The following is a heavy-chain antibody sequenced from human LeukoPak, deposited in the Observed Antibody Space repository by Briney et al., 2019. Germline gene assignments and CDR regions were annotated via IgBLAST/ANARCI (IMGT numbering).Heavy chain of an antibody. V-gene: IGHV4-39*01. J-gene: IGHJ4*02. CDR3: ARRDNSFDS. CDR2: MHHSGAT. Sequence: PSETLSLTCSVSGGSISSNNHRWDWIRQPPGSGLEWIGSMHHSGATYYNPSLQSRLTLSVDMYKNQFSLNLNSVTAADTAVYYCARRDNSFDSWGPGTLVTVSS. CDR1: GGSISSNNHR. D-gene: IGHD5-24*01.